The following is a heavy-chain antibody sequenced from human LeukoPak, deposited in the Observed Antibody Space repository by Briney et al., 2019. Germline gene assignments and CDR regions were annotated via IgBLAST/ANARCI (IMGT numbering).Heavy chain of an antibody. CDR1: GGSISSGGFY. Sequence: SETLSLTCSVSGGSISSGGFYWSWIRQHPRKGLEWIAYINYSGSTYYNPSLRGRLTISVDTSKNQFSLKVSSVTAADTAVYYCARAFGHQLGGGGFDYWGQGTLVTVSS. V-gene: IGHV4-31*03. CDR2: INYSGST. CDR3: ARAFGHQLGGGGFDY. D-gene: IGHD3-16*01. J-gene: IGHJ4*02.